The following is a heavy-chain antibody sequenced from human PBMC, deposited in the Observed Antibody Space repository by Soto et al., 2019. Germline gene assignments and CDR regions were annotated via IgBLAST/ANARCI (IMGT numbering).Heavy chain of an antibody. V-gene: IGHV3-48*02. Sequence: EVQLVESGGGLVQPGGSLRLSCAASGFTFSSYSMNWVRQAPGQGHEWVSYISSSSSTIYYADSVKGRFTISRDNAKKSLYLQMNSLRDEDTAVYYCARDGSTLNWFDPWGQGTLVTVSS. CDR1: GFTFSSYS. J-gene: IGHJ5*02. CDR3: ARDGSTLNWFDP. CDR2: ISSSSSTI.